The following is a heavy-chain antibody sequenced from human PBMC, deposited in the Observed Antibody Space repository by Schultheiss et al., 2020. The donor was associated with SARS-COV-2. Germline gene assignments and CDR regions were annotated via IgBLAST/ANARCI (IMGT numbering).Heavy chain of an antibody. D-gene: IGHD1-26*01. CDR2: ISSSSSYI. V-gene: IGHV3-21*01. CDR1: GFTFSSYS. Sequence: GGSLRLSCAASGFTFSSYSMNWVRQAPGKGLEWVSSISSSSSYIYYADSVKGRFTISRDNAKNSLYLQMNSLRAEDTAVYYCAKDIVPDILDGMDVWGQGTTVTVSS. J-gene: IGHJ6*02. CDR3: AKDIVPDILDGMDV.